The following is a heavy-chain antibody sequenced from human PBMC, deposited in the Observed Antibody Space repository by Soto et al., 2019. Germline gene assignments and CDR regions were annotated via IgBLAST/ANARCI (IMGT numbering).Heavy chain of an antibody. CDR3: ASSFPVPAAIVY. J-gene: IGHJ4*02. CDR2: INAGNGNT. Sequence: ASLKVSCKASGYTFTSYAMHWVRQAPGQRLEWMGWINAGNGNTKYSQKFQGRVTITRDTSASTAYMELSSLRSEDTAVYFFASSFPVPAAIVYWGKGSRVTVS. CDR1: GYTFTSYA. V-gene: IGHV1-3*01. D-gene: IGHD2-2*02.